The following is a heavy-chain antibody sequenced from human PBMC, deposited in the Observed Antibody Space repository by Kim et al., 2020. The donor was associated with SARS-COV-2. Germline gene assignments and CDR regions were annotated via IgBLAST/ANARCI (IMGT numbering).Heavy chain of an antibody. J-gene: IGHJ6*02. V-gene: IGHV4-59*13. CDR2: IYYSGST. CDR1: GGSISSYY. D-gene: IGHD6-6*01. Sequence: SETLSLTCTVSGGSISSYYWSWIRQPPGKGLEWIGYIYYSGSTNYNPSLKSRVTISVDTSKNQFSLKLSSVTAADTAVYYCARAAGQRVQYYYYGMDVWGQGTTVTVPS. CDR3: ARAAGQRVQYYYYGMDV.